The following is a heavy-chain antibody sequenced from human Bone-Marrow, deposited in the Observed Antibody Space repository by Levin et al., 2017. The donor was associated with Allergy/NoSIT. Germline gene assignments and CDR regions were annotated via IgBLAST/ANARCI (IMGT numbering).Heavy chain of an antibody. D-gene: IGHD3-3*01. Sequence: GESLKISCAASGFTFSSYAMSWVRQAPGKGLEWVSAISGSGGSTYYADSVKGRFTISRDNSKNTLYLQMNSLRAEDTAVYYCAKVKVVLEWLLFGYFDYWGQGTLVTVSS. V-gene: IGHV3-23*01. CDR1: GFTFSSYA. CDR2: ISGSGGST. CDR3: AKVKVVLEWLLFGYFDY. J-gene: IGHJ4*02.